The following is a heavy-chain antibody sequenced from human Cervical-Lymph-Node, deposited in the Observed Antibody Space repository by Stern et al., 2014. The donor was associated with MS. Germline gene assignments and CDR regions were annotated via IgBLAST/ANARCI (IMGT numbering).Heavy chain of an antibody. J-gene: IGHJ1*01. CDR2: ISPNSGGT. CDR1: GYTFTGSY. V-gene: IGHV1-2*02. Sequence: VHLVESGAEVKKPGASVKVSCKASGYTFTGSYMHWVRQAPGQGLEWMGWISPNSGGTNYAQEFQGRVTMTRDTSIITAYMELSRLRSDDTAVYYCAREGLKYFQHWGQGTLVSVSS. CDR3: AREGLKYFQH.